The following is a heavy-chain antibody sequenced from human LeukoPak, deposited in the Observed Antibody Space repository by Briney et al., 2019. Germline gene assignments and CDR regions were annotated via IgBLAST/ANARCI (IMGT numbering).Heavy chain of an antibody. CDR3: ARDNRRRSYGDYAHFDY. V-gene: IGHV3-30-3*01. Sequence: PGGSLRLSCAASGFTFSSYAMSWVRQAPGKGLEWVAVISYDGSNKYYADSVKGQFTISRDNSKNTLYLQMNSLRAEDTAVCYCARDNRRRSYGDYAHFDYWGQGTLVTVSS. D-gene: IGHD4-17*01. J-gene: IGHJ4*02. CDR1: GFTFSSYA. CDR2: ISYDGSNK.